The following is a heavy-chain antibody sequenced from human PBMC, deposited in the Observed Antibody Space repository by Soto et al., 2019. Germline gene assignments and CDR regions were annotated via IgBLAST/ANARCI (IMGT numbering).Heavy chain of an antibody. J-gene: IGHJ3*02. V-gene: IGHV4-4*07. CDR1: GGSISSYY. CDR3: ARDIVAQSIGAAFDI. CDR2: IYTSGST. Sequence: SETLSLTCTVSGGSISSYYWSWIRQPAGKGLEWIGRIYTSGSTNYNPSLKSRVTMSVDTSKNQFSLKLSSVTAADTAVYYCARDIVAQSIGAAFDIWGQGTMVTVSS. D-gene: IGHD5-12*01.